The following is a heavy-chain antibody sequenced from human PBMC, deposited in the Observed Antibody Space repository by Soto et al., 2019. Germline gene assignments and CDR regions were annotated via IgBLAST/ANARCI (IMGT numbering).Heavy chain of an antibody. D-gene: IGHD4-17*01. Sequence: EVQLLESGGGLVQPGGSLRLSCAASGLTFSSHAMSWVHQAPGKGLQWVSAISGSGGVTYYADSVKGRFTISRDNSKNTLYLQMNSLRAEDTAVYYCAKNITVTTPHYGMDVWGQGTTVTVSS. J-gene: IGHJ6*02. V-gene: IGHV3-23*01. CDR3: AKNITVTTPHYGMDV. CDR2: ISGSGGVT. CDR1: GLTFSSHA.